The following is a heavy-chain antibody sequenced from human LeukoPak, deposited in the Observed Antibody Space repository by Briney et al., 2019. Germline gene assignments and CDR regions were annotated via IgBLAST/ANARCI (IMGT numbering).Heavy chain of an antibody. CDR3: ARVSPHRKMSYGNQNWFDT. CDR1: GYTFTSYD. J-gene: IGHJ5*02. D-gene: IGHD3-16*01. CDR2: MNPNSGNT. V-gene: IGHV1-8*01. Sequence: ASVKVSCKASGYTFTSYDINWVRQATGQGLEWMGWMNPNSGNTGYAQKLQGRVTMTTDTSTSTAHMELRSLRSDDTAVYYCARVSPHRKMSYGNQNWFDTWGQGTLVTVSS.